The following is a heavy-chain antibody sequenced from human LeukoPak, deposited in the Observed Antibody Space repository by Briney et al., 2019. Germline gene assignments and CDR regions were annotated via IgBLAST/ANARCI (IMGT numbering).Heavy chain of an antibody. CDR3: ASITDDY. V-gene: IGHV4-38-2*01. J-gene: IGHJ4*02. Sequence: ASETLSLTCAVSGYSISSGYYWGWIRQPPGKWLEWIGSIYHSGSTYYNPSLKSRVTISVDTSKNQFSLKLSSVTAADTAVYYCASITDDYWGQGTLVIVSS. CDR1: GYSISSGYY. CDR2: IYHSGST. D-gene: IGHD1-14*01.